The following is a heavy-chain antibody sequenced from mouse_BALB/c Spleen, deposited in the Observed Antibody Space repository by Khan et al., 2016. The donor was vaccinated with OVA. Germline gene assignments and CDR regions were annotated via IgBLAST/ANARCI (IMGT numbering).Heavy chain of an antibody. D-gene: IGHD1-1*01. V-gene: IGHV5-6*01. CDR3: TRRDYYYDSEGFAY. Sequence: EVELVESGGDLVKPGGSLKLSCAASGFTFSTYGMSWVRQTPDKRLEWVATVSTGGSYTYYPDSVKGRFTISRDNAKNTLYLQMSGRKSEETARFYCTRRDYYYDSEGFAYWGQGTLVTVSA. J-gene: IGHJ3*01. CDR2: VSTGGSYT. CDR1: GFTFSTYG.